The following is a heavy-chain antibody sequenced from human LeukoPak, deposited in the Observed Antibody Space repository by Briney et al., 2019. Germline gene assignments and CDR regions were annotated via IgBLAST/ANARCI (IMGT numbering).Heavy chain of an antibody. CDR3: ARKSSRGGFNGYDFWYFDL. V-gene: IGHV4-59*08. J-gene: IGHJ2*01. CDR2: ISYSGST. Sequence: SETLSLTCAVSGGSISSYFWSWLRQPPGKRLEWIGYISYSGSTDYNPPLKSRVTLSVDTSKNRLSLKLSSVTAADTAVYYCARKSSRGGFNGYDFWYFDLWGQGTLVTVSS. D-gene: IGHD5-12*01. CDR1: GGSISSYF.